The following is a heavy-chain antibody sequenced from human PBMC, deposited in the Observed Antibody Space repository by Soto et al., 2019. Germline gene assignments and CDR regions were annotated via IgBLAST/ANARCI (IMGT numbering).Heavy chain of an antibody. J-gene: IGHJ6*03. CDR1: GGSISSYY. V-gene: IGHV4-59*01. CDR3: ARGSGYDYRDYYYYYMDV. D-gene: IGHD5-12*01. Sequence: SETLSLTCTVSGGSISSYYWSWIRQPPGKGLEWIGYIYYSGSTNYNPSLKSRVTISVDTSKNQFSLKLSSVTAADTAVYYCARGSGYDYRDYYYYYMDVWGKGTTVTVSS. CDR2: IYYSGST.